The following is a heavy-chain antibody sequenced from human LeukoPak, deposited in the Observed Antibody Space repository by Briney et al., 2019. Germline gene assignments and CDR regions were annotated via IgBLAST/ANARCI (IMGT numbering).Heavy chain of an antibody. J-gene: IGHJ3*02. CDR1: GFTFSSHW. CDR2: INPDGSWG. Sequence: GGSLRLSCGASGFTFSSHWMSWVRQAPGKGLEWVAIINPDGSWGTFVDSVKGRFTISRDNAKNSLFLQMSSLRAEDTAVYYCAKDRGSSSVGDAFDIWGQGTMVTVSS. V-gene: IGHV3-7*03. D-gene: IGHD6-6*01. CDR3: AKDRGSSSVGDAFDI.